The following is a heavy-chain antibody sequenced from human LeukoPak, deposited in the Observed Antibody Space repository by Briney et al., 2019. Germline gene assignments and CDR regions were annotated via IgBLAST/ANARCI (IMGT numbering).Heavy chain of an antibody. CDR3: AKVNYYDSSGYYDY. J-gene: IGHJ4*02. Sequence: GGSLRLSCAASGFAFSNYGMHWVRQAPGKGLEWVAVIWYDGSNKYYADSVKGRFTISRDNSKNTMYLQMNSLRVEDTAVYYCAKVNYYDSSGYYDYWGQGTLVTVSS. CDR2: IWYDGSNK. V-gene: IGHV3-30*02. D-gene: IGHD3-22*01. CDR1: GFAFSNYG.